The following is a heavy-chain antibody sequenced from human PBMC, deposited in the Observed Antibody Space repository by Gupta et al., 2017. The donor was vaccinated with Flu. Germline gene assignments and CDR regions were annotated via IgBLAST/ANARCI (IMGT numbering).Heavy chain of an antibody. CDR1: GYTFTSYE. V-gene: IGHV1-46*01. Sequence: QVQLVQSGAEVKKPGASVTVSCKASGYTFTSYEVHWVRQAPGQGLEWMGVINPSGGSTGYAQRFQGRDSLTRDTSTTTVYMELSSLRSEDTAVYYCARGRSCGGDCYYFDYWGQGTLVTVSS. J-gene: IGHJ4*02. CDR2: INPSGGST. D-gene: IGHD2-21*01. CDR3: ARGRSCGGDCYYFDY.